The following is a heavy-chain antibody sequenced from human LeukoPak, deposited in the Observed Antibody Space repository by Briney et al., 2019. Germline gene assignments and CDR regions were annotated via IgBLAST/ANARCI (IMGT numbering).Heavy chain of an antibody. CDR1: GYTFTGYY. Sequence: ASVKVSCTASGYTFTGYYMHWVPQAPGQGLEWMGWINPNSGGTNYAQKFQGRVTMTRDTSISTAYMELSRLRSDDTAVYYCARGYSGYGSSYAFDIWGQGTMVTVSS. CDR3: ARGYSGYGSSYAFDI. D-gene: IGHD5-12*01. V-gene: IGHV1-2*02. CDR2: INPNSGGT. J-gene: IGHJ3*02.